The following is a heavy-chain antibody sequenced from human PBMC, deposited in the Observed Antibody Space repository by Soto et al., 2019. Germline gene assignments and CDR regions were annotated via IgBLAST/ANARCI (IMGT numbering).Heavy chain of an antibody. V-gene: IGHV4-34*01. CDR2: INHSGST. CDR1: GGSFSGYY. Sequence: KASETLSLTCAVYGGSFSGYYWSWIRQPPGKGLEWIGEINHSGSTNYNPSLKSRVTISVDTSKNQFSLKLSSVTAADTAVYYCARYSGYDYGYYGMDVWGQGTTVTVSS. CDR3: ARYSGYDYGYYGMDV. D-gene: IGHD5-12*01. J-gene: IGHJ6*02.